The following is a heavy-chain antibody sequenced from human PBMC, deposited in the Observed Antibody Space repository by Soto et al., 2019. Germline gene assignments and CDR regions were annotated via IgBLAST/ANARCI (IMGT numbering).Heavy chain of an antibody. D-gene: IGHD3-9*01. CDR3: ARSPGGYYID. CDR1: GFSFSSYW. CDR2: INTDGSST. Sequence: EVQLVEYGGGLVQPGGSLRLSCADSGFSFSSYWMHWVRQGPGKGLVWVSRINTDGSSTNYADSVKGRFTISRDNAKNTLYLQMNSLRAEDTAVYYCARSPGGYYIDWGQGTMVTVSS. J-gene: IGHJ3*01. V-gene: IGHV3-74*01.